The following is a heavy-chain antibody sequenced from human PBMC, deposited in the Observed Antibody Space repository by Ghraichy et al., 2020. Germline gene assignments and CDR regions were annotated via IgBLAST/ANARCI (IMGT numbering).Heavy chain of an antibody. CDR3: AKVRDLAVAGTFYSFDY. CDR1: GFTFSNYA. J-gene: IGHJ4*02. V-gene: IGHV3-23*01. CDR2: ISGSGDNT. Sequence: GGSLRLSCAASGFTFSNYAMSWVRQPPGRGLEWVSSISGSGDNTYYVDSVKGRFTISRDNSKITLYLQMNSLRTEDTAVYYCAKVRDLAVAGTFYSFDYWGQGTLVTVSS. D-gene: IGHD6-19*01.